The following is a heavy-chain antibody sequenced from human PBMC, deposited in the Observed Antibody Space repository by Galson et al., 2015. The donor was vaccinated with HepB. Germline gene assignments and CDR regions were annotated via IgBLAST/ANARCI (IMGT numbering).Heavy chain of an antibody. J-gene: IGHJ3*02. Sequence: SVKVSCKASGYIFSGYYAHWMRQAPGQGLEWMGRINPNTGGTNYAQKFQGRVTLTRDTSIRTAYMELSRLRYDDTAVYYCARQRRYGDSLGAFDIWGQGTMVTVSS. CDR3: ARQRRYGDSLGAFDI. CDR2: INPNTGGT. D-gene: IGHD4-17*01. V-gene: IGHV1-2*06. CDR1: GYIFSGYY.